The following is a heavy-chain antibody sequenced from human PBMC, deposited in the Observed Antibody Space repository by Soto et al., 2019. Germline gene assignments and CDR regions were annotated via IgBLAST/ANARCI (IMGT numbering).Heavy chain of an antibody. CDR2: ISAYTGNT. V-gene: IGHV1-18*04. CDR3: GVDKPMVTDYYYGMDV. Sequence: GASVKVSCKASGYTFTSYGFTWVRQAPGHELEWMGWISAYTGNTNYSQKLQGRVTMTTDTFTGTAYMELRSLTSDDTAVYYCGVDKPMVTDYYYGMDVWGQGTTVTVSS. CDR1: GYTFTSYG. J-gene: IGHJ6*02. D-gene: IGHD5-18*01.